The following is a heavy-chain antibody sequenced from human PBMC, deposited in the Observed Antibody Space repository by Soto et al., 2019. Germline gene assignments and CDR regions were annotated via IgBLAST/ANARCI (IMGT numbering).Heavy chain of an antibody. J-gene: IGHJ6*02. CDR2: ISGSGGST. V-gene: IGHV3-23*01. CDR3: ATLSVTTAYYYYGMDV. Sequence: PGGSLRLSCAASGFTFSSYAMSWVRQAPGKGLEWVSAISGSGGSTYYADSVKGRFTISRDNSKNTLYLQMNSLRAEDTAVYYCATLSVTTAYYYYGMDVWGQGTTVTVSS. D-gene: IGHD4-17*01. CDR1: GFTFSSYA.